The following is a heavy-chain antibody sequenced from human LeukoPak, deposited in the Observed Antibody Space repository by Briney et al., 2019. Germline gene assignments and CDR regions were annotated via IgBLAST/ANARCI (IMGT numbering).Heavy chain of an antibody. J-gene: IGHJ6*02. CDR2: TGTAGDT. Sequence: PGGTLRLSCAASGFNFRSYDMLWVRQAAGKGLEWVSTTGTAGDTYYLASVKGRFTISRDNAKQSFYLQMNSLSPADTGVYYCARGDLFGESVTYYYYNIDVWGQGTTVTVSS. CDR3: ARGDLFGESVTYYYYNIDV. CDR1: GFNFRSYD. D-gene: IGHD3-10*01. V-gene: IGHV3-13*01.